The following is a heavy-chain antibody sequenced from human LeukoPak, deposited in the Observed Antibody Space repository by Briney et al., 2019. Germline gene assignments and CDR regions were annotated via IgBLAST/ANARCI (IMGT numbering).Heavy chain of an antibody. CDR3: ARDSVTTGGYFDY. Sequence: GASVKVSCKASGYTFTSYGISWVRQAPGQGLEWMGWISAYNGNTNYAQRLQGRVTMTTDTSTSTAYIELRSLRSDDTAVYYCARDSVTTGGYFDYWGQGTLVTVSS. J-gene: IGHJ4*02. CDR2: ISAYNGNT. CDR1: GYTFTSYG. V-gene: IGHV1-18*01. D-gene: IGHD4-17*01.